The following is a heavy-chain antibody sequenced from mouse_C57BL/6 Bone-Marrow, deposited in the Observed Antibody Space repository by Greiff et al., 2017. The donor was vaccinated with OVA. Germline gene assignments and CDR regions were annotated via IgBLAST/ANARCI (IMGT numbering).Heavy chain of an antibody. CDR1: GFTFSSYA. CDR3: ARGGYYGYFDY. CDR2: ISDGGSYT. J-gene: IGHJ2*01. D-gene: IGHD1-1*02. V-gene: IGHV5-4*03. Sequence: DVKLVESGGGLVKPGGSLKLSCAASGFTFSSYAMSWVRQTPEKRLEWVATISDGGSYTYYPDNVKGRFTISRDNAKNNLYLQMSHLKSEDTAMYYCARGGYYGYFDYWGQGTTLTVSS.